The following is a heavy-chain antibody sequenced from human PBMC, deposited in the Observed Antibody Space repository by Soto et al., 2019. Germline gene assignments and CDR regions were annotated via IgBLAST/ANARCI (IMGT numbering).Heavy chain of an antibody. Sequence: ASETLSLTCSVSGDYIHVGGYYWTWIRQRPGKGLEWMGYIYYTVKTYYNPSLESRLTMSVDRSKNQFSLRLTSVIAADTAVYFCGRDLTSNANCIDPWGQGTLVTVSS. CDR1: GDYIHVGGYY. V-gene: IGHV4-30-4*01. D-gene: IGHD2-2*01. CDR3: GRDLTSNANCIDP. J-gene: IGHJ5*02. CDR2: IYYTVKT.